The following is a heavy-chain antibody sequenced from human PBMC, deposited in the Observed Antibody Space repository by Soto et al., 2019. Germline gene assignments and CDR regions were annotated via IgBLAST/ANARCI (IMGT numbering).Heavy chain of an antibody. CDR3: VKPPRYYYDSTTYYYV. J-gene: IGHJ4*02. CDR1: VFTFSSYD. D-gene: IGHD3-22*01. CDR2: ISSDGST. V-gene: IGHV3-64D*06. Sequence: HPWGSLRISCSSYVFTFSSYDIHWVRQAPGKGLEYVSSISSDGSTYYAVSVKGRFTISRDNSRNTLYLRMSSLRAEDTAVYYCVKPPRYYYDSTTYYYVWGQGTLVTVS.